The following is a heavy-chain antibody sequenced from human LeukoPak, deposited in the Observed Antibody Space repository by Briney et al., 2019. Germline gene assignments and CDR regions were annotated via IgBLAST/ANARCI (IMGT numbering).Heavy chain of an antibody. CDR2: IYTSGST. V-gene: IGHV4-61*02. D-gene: IGHD2-8*01. CDR1: GGSISTIIYS. J-gene: IGHJ5*02. CDR3: ARVPPQGVGWFDP. Sequence: SETLSLTCTVSGGSISTIIYSWGWIRQPAGKGLEWIGRIYTSGSTNYNPSLKSRVTISVDKSKNQFSLKLSSVTAADTAVYYCARVPPQGVGWFDPWGQGTLVTVSS.